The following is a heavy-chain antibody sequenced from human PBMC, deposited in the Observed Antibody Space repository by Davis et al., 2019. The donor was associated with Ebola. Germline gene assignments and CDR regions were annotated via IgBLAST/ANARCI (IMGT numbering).Heavy chain of an antibody. CDR3: ARDWGIAAAGDY. CDR2: IYYSGST. V-gene: IGHV4-39*07. D-gene: IGHD6-13*01. CDR1: GGSISSSSYY. Sequence: PSETLSLTCTVSGGSISSSSYYWGWIRQPPGKGLEWIGSIYYSGSTYYNPSLKSRVTISVDTSKNQFSLKLSSVTAADTAVYYCARDWGIAAAGDYWGQGTLVTVSS. J-gene: IGHJ4*02.